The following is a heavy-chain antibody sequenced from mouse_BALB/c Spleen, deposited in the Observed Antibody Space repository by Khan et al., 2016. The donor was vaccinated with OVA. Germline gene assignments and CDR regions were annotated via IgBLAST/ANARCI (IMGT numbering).Heavy chain of an antibody. D-gene: IGHD2-4*01. J-gene: IGHJ2*01. CDR1: GYTFTDYN. CDR2: IYPYNGGT. Sequence: VQLQQSGPELVKPGASVKISCKASGYTFTDYNMHWVKQSHGKSLEWIGYIYPYNGGTGYNQKFKSKATLNVDNSSSTAYMELRSLTSEDSVVYYCARSRGPGYDYCFDYWGQGTTLTVSS. V-gene: IGHV1S29*02. CDR3: ARSRGPGYDYCFDY.